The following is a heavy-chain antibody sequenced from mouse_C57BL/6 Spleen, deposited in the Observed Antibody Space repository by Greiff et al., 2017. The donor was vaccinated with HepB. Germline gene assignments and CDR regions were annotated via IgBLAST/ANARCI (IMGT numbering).Heavy chain of an antibody. V-gene: IGHV1-52*01. CDR3: ARDTTVVATDYFDY. Sequence: VQLQQPGAELVRPGSSVKLSCKASGYTFTSYWMHWVKQRPIQGLEWIGNIDPSDSETHYNQKFKDKATLTVDKSSSTAYMQLSSLTSEDSAVYYCARDTTVVATDYFDYWGQGTTLTVSS. D-gene: IGHD1-1*01. CDR2: IDPSDSET. CDR1: GYTFTSYW. J-gene: IGHJ2*01.